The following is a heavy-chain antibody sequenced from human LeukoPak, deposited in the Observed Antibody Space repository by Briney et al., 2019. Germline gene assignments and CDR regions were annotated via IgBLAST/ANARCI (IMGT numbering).Heavy chain of an antibody. CDR1: GFTFSSYS. CDR3: ATGGYSYVLLDY. Sequence: PGGSLRLSCAASGFTFSSYSMNWVRQAPGKGLEWVSSISSSSSYIYYADSVKGRFTISRDNAKNSLYLQMNSLRAEDTAVYYCATGGYSYVLLDYWGQGTLVTVSS. D-gene: IGHD5-18*01. V-gene: IGHV3-21*01. CDR2: ISSSSSYI. J-gene: IGHJ4*02.